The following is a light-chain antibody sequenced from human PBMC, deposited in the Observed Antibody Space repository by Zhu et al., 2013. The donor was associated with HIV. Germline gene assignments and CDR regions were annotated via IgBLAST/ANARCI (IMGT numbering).Light chain of an antibody. V-gene: IGKV3-20*01. CDR2: AAS. J-gene: IGKJ4*01. Sequence: DIVMTQSPTFMSVSPGESATLSCRASQNVNRFLAWYQKQPGQAPRLLIYAASARASGIPVRFSGSGSGTEFTLSITRLEPEDLAVYYCQQYGSSPLTFGGGTTLELK. CDR3: QQYGSSPLT. CDR1: QNVNRF.